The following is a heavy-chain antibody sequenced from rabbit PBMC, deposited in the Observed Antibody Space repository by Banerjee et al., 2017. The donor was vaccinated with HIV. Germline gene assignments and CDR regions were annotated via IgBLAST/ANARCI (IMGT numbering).Heavy chain of an antibody. J-gene: IGHJ4*01. CDR3: ARGPAMPPLNL. CDR2: IVDGSSDRT. Sequence: QSLVESGGDLVKPGASSIPISTASGFSFSSSNYMCWVRQAPGKGVEEIACIVDGSSDRTYCASWAKGRFTISKPSSTTVTVQMTSLTAADTAPYFCARGPAMPPLNLWGPGTLVTVS. D-gene: IGHD2-1*01. V-gene: IGHV1S40*01. CDR1: GFSFSSSNY.